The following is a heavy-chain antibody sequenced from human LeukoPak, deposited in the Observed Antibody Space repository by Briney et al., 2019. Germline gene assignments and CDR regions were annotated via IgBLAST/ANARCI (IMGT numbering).Heavy chain of an antibody. CDR1: GGSISSYY. J-gene: IGHJ3*02. V-gene: IGHV4-59*01. Sequence: PSETLSLTCTVSGGSISSYYWSWIRQPPGKGLEWIGYIYYSGSTNYNPSLKSRVTISVDTSKNQFSLKLSSVTAADTAVYYCARGLWELDAFDIWGQGTMVTVSS. CDR3: ARGLWELDAFDI. CDR2: IYYSGST. D-gene: IGHD1-26*01.